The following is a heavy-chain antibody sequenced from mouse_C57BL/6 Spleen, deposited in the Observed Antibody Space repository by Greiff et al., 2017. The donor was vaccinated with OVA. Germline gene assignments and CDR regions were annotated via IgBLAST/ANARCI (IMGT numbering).Heavy chain of an antibody. D-gene: IGHD2-1*01. CDR2: IDPSDSYT. V-gene: IGHV1-50*01. J-gene: IGHJ4*01. Sequence: VQLQQPGAELVKPGASVKLSCKASGYTFTSYWMQWVKQRPGQGLEWIGEIDPSDSYTNYNQKFKGKATLTVDTSSSTAYMQLSSLTSEDSAVYYCARGVYYGNYDAMDYWGQGTSVTVSS. CDR1: GYTFTSYW. CDR3: ARGVYYGNYDAMDY.